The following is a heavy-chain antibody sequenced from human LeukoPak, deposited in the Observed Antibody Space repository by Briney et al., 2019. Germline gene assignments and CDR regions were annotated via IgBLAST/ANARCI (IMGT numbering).Heavy chain of an antibody. CDR2: ISSSSSYI. CDR3: ARGSGSYFDY. J-gene: IGHJ4*02. Sequence: GGSLRLSCAASGFTFSSYSMNWVRQAPGKGLEWVSSISSSSSYICYADSVKGRFTISRDNAKNSLYLQMNSLRAEDTAVYYCARGSGSYFDYWGQGTLVTVSS. CDR1: GFTFSSYS. V-gene: IGHV3-21*01.